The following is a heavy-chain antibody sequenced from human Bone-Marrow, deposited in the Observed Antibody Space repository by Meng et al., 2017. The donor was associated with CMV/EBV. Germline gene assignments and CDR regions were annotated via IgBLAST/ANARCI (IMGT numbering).Heavy chain of an antibody. V-gene: IGHV3-21*01. D-gene: IGHD5-12*01. CDR3: ARELSRLRHYHYGMDV. CDR2: ISSSSSYI. Sequence: GESLKISCAASGFTFSSYSMNWVRQAPGKGLEWVSSISSSSSYIYYADSVKGRFTISRDNAKNSLYLQMNSLRAEDTAVYYCARELSRLRHYHYGMDVWGQGTTVTVSS. CDR1: GFTFSSYS. J-gene: IGHJ6*02.